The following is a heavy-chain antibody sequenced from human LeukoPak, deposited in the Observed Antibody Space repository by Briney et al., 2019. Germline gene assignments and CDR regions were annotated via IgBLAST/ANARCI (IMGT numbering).Heavy chain of an antibody. CDR2: IKQDGSEE. Sequence: PGGSLRLSCAASGFTFSSYWMTWVRQAPGKGLEWVANIKQDGSEEYYVDSVKGRFTISRDNAKNSLYLQMNSLKTEDTAVYYCARERRGDYYFDYWGQGTLVTVSS. CDR1: GFTFSSYW. J-gene: IGHJ4*02. V-gene: IGHV3-7*01. CDR3: ARERRGDYYFDY. D-gene: IGHD4-17*01.